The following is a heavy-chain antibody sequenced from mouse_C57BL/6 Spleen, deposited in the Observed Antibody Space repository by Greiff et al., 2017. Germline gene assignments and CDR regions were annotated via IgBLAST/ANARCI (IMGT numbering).Heavy chain of an antibody. J-gene: IGHJ2*01. V-gene: IGHV1-80*01. CDR1: GFAFSSFW. Sequence: QVQLQQSGAELVKPGASVKISCKASGFAFSSFWMNWVKQRPGKGLEWIGQIYPGDGDTKYYGMFKGKAILTADKTSSTAFMQLRRLTTEESAVYVGARPEGAVQASDYFDYWGQGTTLTVSA. D-gene: IGHD3-2*02. CDR3: ARPEGAVQASDYFDY. CDR2: IYPGDGDT.